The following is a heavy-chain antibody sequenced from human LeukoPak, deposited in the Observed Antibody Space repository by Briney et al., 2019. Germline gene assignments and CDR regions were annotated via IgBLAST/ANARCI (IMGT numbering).Heavy chain of an antibody. J-gene: IGHJ4*02. CDR3: ARRAMVRGVSN. Sequence: SETLSLTCTVSGGSISNYYWNWLRQPPGKGLEWFGYVYYTGNTNYNPSLKSRVTISVDTSKNQFSLKLSSVTAADTAVYYCARRAMVRGVSNWGQGTLVTVSS. V-gene: IGHV4-59*12. D-gene: IGHD3-10*01. CDR1: GGSISNYY. CDR2: VYYTGNT.